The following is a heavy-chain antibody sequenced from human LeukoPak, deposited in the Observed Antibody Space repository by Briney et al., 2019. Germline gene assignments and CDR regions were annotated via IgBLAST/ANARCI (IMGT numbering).Heavy chain of an antibody. CDR3: ARGGGSAPYALDI. Sequence: KSSGTLSLTCAVSDVSISSTVWWTWVRQPPGEGLEWIAEIYHGGGTNYNPSLKSRATISVDKSRSQFSLTLTSVTAADSAAYFCARGGGSAPYALDIWGQGTMVTVSS. CDR1: DVSISSTVW. J-gene: IGHJ3*02. V-gene: IGHV4-4*02. CDR2: IYHGGGT. D-gene: IGHD3-16*01.